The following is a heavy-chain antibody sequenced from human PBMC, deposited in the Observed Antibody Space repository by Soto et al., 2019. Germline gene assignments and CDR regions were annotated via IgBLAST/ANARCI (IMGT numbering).Heavy chain of an antibody. CDR1: GYSFTSYW. CDR2: IYPGDSDT. V-gene: IGHV5-51*01. D-gene: IGHD2-21*02. CDR3: ATSYCGGDCYAWYYYYGMDV. J-gene: IGHJ6*02. Sequence: GESLKISCKGSGYSFTSYWIGWVRQMPGKGLEWMGIIYPGDSDTRYSPSFQGQVTISADKSISTAYLQWSSLKASDTAIYYCATSYCGGDCYAWYYYYGMDVWGQGTTVTVSS.